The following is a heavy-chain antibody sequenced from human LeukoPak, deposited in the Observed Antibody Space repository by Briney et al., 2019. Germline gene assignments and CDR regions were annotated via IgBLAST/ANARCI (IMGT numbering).Heavy chain of an antibody. V-gene: IGHV4-34*01. J-gene: IGHJ3*02. CDR2: INHSGST. CDR3: ARGNSPVAGDAFDI. D-gene: IGHD6-19*01. Sequence: KPSETLSLTCTVSGGSISSYYWSWIRQPPGKGLEWIGEINHSGSTNYNPSLKSRVTISVDTSKNQFSLKLSSVTAADTAVYYCARGNSPVAGDAFDIWGQGTMVTVSS. CDR1: GGSISSYY.